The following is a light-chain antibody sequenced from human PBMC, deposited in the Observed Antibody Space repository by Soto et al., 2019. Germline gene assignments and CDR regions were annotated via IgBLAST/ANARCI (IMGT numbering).Light chain of an antibody. J-gene: IGKJ1*01. CDR3: QQYFEWPPMT. CDR2: GAS. V-gene: IGKV3-15*01. Sequence: EVVMTQSPATLSVSPGERATLSCRASETVATNRARYQQKPGQAPRLLISGASTRAAGISDRFRGSGSGTEFTLTISSLRSEDSAIYYCQQYFEWPPMTFGQGTKVDIK. CDR1: ETVATN.